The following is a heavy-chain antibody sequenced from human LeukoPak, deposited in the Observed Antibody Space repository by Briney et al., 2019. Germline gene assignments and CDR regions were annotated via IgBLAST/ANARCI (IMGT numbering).Heavy chain of an antibody. CDR3: AREDYDILTGYSYAFDI. CDR1: GGSISSYY. J-gene: IGHJ3*02. V-gene: IGHV4-4*07. D-gene: IGHD3-9*01. CDR2: IYTSGST. Sequence: SETLSLTCTVSGGSISSYYWSWIRQPPGKGLEWIGRIYTSGSTNYNPSLKSRVTMSVDTSKNQFSLKLSSVTAADTAVYYCAREDYDILTGYSYAFDIWGQGTMVTVSS.